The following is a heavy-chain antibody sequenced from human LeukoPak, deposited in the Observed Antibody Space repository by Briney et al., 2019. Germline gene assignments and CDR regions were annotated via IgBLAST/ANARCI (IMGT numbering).Heavy chain of an antibody. CDR2: ISSSSSII. V-gene: IGHV3-48*04. CDR1: GFTFSDYT. D-gene: IGHD6-13*01. J-gene: IGHJ4*02. Sequence: GGSLRLSCEVSGFTFSDYTLNWVRQAPGKGLEWVSYISSSSSIIYYADSEKGRFTVSRDNAKNSLYLQMNSLRVEDTAVYYCARGSAGGLKFDYWGQGTLVTVSS. CDR3: ARGSAGGLKFDY.